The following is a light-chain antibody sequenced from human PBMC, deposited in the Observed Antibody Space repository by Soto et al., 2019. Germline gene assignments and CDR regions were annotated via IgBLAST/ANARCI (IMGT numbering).Light chain of an antibody. CDR1: QSVSNNY. V-gene: IGKV3-11*01. Sequence: EIVLTQSPGTLSLSPGERATLSCRASQSVSNNYLAWYQQKPGQSPRLLIYAASNRAPGIPARFSGSGSGTDFTLTISSLEPEDFAVYYCQQRSGWPWTFGQGTKV. CDR2: AAS. CDR3: QQRSGWPWT. J-gene: IGKJ1*01.